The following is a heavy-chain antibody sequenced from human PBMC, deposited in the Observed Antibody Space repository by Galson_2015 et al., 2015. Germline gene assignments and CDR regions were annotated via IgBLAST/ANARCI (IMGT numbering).Heavy chain of an antibody. CDR3: AAGRKAGPLTRLSLQY. Sequence: QSGAEVKKPGASVKVSCKVSEYSLSEFSVHWVRQTPAKGLEWVGGFDPEDGEVLYAQSFHGRLSLIEDTSTATVYMQLSSLRSEDTAVYYCAAGRKAGPLTRLSLQYWGLGTLVVVS. J-gene: IGHJ1*01. CDR1: EYSLSEFS. CDR2: FDPEDGEV. D-gene: IGHD2-15*01. V-gene: IGHV1-24*01.